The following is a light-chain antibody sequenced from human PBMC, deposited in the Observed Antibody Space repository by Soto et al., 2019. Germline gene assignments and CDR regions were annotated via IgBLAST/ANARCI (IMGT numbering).Light chain of an antibody. Sequence: EIVMTQSAATLSGSPGERATLSCRASQSVSSNLAWYQQKPGQAPRLLIYGASTRATGIPARFSGSGSGTEFTLTISSLQSEDFAVYYCQQYNNWPITFGQGTRLEI. J-gene: IGKJ5*01. CDR3: QQYNNWPIT. CDR1: QSVSSN. CDR2: GAS. V-gene: IGKV3-15*01.